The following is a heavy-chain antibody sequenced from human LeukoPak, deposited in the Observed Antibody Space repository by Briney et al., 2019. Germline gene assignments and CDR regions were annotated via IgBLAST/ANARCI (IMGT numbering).Heavy chain of an antibody. V-gene: IGHV4-39*01. Sequence: SETPSLTCTVSGGSISSSSYYWGWIRQPPGKGLEWIGSIYYSGSTYYNPSLKSRVTISVDTSKNQFSLKLSSVTAADTAVYYCARVDFWKKENWFDPWGQGTLVTVSS. CDR2: IYYSGST. J-gene: IGHJ5*02. CDR1: GGSISSSSYY. CDR3: ARVDFWKKENWFDP. D-gene: IGHD3-3*01.